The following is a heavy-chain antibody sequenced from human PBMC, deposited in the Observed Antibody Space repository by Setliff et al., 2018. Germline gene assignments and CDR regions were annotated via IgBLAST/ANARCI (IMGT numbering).Heavy chain of an antibody. Sequence: GGSLRLSCAASGFTFSTYWMSWVRQAPGKGLEWVANIKQDGSEKYYVDSVKGRFSISRDNAKNSLYLQMNSLRAEDTAVYYCAREFVEMATNVRKRCGDYPYWYFDLWGRGTLVTVSS. D-gene: IGHD2-21*02. J-gene: IGHJ2*01. CDR1: GFTFSTYW. CDR3: AREFVEMATNVRKRCGDYPYWYFDL. CDR2: IKQDGSEK. V-gene: IGHV3-7*01.